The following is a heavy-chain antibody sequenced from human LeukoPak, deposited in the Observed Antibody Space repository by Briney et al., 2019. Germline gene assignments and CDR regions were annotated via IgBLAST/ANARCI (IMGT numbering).Heavy chain of an antibody. V-gene: IGHV4-34*01. CDR3: AKGRGSGSYYYYYYYMGV. D-gene: IGHD3-10*01. CDR2: INHSGST. J-gene: IGHJ6*03. Sequence: SETLSLTCAVYGGSFSGYYWSWIRQPPGKGLEWIGEINHSGSTNYNPSLKSRVTISVDTSKNQFSLKLSSVTAADTAVYYCAKGRGSGSYYYYYYYMGVWGKGTTVTVSS. CDR1: GGSFSGYY.